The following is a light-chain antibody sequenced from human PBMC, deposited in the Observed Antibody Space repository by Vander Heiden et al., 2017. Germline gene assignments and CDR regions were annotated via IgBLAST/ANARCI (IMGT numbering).Light chain of an antibody. J-gene: IGKJ1*01. CDR1: QSISSY. V-gene: IGKV1-39*01. CDR3: QQSDSTPRT. Sequence: DLQMTESPSSLSASVGDGATNTCRASQSISSYLDWYQQKPGKPPKLLIYAASSWQSGVPSRFSGSGSGTDFTLTISRLQPEDVATYYCQQSDSTPRTFGQGTKVXIK. CDR2: AAS.